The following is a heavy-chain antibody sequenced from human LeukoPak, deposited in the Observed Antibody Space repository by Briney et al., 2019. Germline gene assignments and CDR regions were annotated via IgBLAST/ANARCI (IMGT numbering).Heavy chain of an antibody. CDR3: ANEIRPNDY. V-gene: IGHV3-23*01. J-gene: IGHJ4*02. Sequence: GGSLRLSCAASGFSFNAYWMHWVRQAPGKGLEWVSSISISGGTTYYADSVKGRFTISRENSKSTLYLQMNSLRADDTAVYYCANEIRPNDYWGQGTLVTVSS. CDR2: ISISGGTT. CDR1: GFSFNAYW. D-gene: IGHD4-17*01.